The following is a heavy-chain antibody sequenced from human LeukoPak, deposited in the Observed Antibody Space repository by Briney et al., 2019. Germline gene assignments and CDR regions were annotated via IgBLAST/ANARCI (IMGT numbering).Heavy chain of an antibody. CDR3: ARDSGAWNFDY. J-gene: IGHJ4*02. V-gene: IGHV1-2*02. CDR1: GYTFTDYY. Sequence: ASVKVSCKVSGYTFTDYYMHWLQQAPGQGLEWMGWINPNSGGTNYAQKFQGRVTMTRDTSISTAYMELSGLRSDYTAVYHCARDSGAWNFDYWGQGTLVTVSS. D-gene: IGHD1-26*01. CDR2: INPNSGGT.